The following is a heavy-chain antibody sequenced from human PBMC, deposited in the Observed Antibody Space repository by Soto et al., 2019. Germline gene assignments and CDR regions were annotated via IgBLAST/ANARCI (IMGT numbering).Heavy chain of an antibody. Sequence: PGGSLRLSCAASGFTVSSNYMSWVRQAPGKGLEWVSVIYSGGSTYYADSVKGRFTISRHNSKNTLYLQMNSLRAEDTAVYYCERDRSGKDLGFSDALDIWGQGKMVPVSS. CDR2: IYSGGST. CDR1: GFTVSSNY. D-gene: IGHD2-15*01. V-gene: IGHV3-53*04. CDR3: ERDRSGKDLGFSDALDI. J-gene: IGHJ3*02.